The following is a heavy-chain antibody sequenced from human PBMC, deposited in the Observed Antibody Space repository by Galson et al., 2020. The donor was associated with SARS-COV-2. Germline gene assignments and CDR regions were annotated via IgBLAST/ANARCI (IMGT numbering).Heavy chain of an antibody. D-gene: IGHD6-19*01. CDR2: VWSDGTNK. Sequence: GESLKISCAASGFTFSSYSMNWVRQAPGKGLEWVAVVWSDGTNKYYADSVKGRFTISRDTSKNTLYLQMNSLTAEDTALYYCAKGGAVAGIRGIDYWGQGTLVTVSS. V-gene: IGHV3-33*06. CDR3: AKGGAVAGIRGIDY. J-gene: IGHJ4*02. CDR1: GFTFSSYS.